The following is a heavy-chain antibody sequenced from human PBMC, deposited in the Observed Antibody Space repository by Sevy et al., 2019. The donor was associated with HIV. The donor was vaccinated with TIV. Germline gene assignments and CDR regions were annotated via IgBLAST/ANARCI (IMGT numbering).Heavy chain of an antibody. Sequence: SETLSLTCTVSGGSISSYYWSWIRQPPGKGLEWIGYIYYSGSTNYNPSLKSRVTISVGTSKNQFSLKLSSVTAADTAVYYCARDREGGYYYDSSGYYYPGYYYYYGMDVWGQGTTVTVSS. CDR1: GGSISSYY. D-gene: IGHD3-22*01. J-gene: IGHJ6*02. CDR2: IYYSGST. CDR3: ARDREGGYYYDSSGYYYPGYYYYYGMDV. V-gene: IGHV4-59*01.